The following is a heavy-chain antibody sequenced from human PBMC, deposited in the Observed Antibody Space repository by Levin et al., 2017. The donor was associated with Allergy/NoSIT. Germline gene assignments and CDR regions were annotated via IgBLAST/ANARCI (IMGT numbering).Heavy chain of an antibody. D-gene: IGHD6-19*01. CDR1: GFTFSSYA. CDR2: ISYDGSNK. CDR3: ARVRPGYSSGWYGYYYYYMDV. V-gene: IGHV3-30-3*01. J-gene: IGHJ6*03. Sequence: GGSLRLSCAASGFTFSSYAMHWVRQAPGKGLEWVAVISYDGSNKYYADSVKGRFTISRDNSKNTLYLQMNSLRAEDTAVYYCARVRPGYSSGWYGYYYYYMDVWGKGTTVTVSS.